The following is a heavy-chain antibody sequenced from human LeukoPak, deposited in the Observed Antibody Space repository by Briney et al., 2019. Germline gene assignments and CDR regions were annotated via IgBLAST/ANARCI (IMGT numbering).Heavy chain of an antibody. J-gene: IGHJ4*02. Sequence: ASVKVSCKASGGTFSSYAISWVRQAPGQGLEWMGGIIPIFGTANYAQKFQGRVTITADESTSTVYMAMSSLRSEDTAVYYCAREWDYESRGFFFSYWGQGTLVTVSS. CDR1: GGTFSSYA. CDR3: AREWDYESRGFFFSY. D-gene: IGHD3-22*01. V-gene: IGHV1-69*13. CDR2: IIPIFGTA.